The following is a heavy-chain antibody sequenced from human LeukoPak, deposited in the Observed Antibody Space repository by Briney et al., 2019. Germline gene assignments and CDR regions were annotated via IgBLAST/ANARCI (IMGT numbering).Heavy chain of an antibody. Sequence: PGGSLRLSCAASGFTFGSYSMNWVRQAPGKGLEWVSSISSSSSYIYYADPVKGRFTISRDNAKNSLYLQMNSLRAEDTAVYYCARDIAAAGYDAFDIWGQGTMVTVSS. CDR2: ISSSSSYI. CDR3: ARDIAAAGYDAFDI. V-gene: IGHV3-21*01. CDR1: GFTFGSYS. D-gene: IGHD6-13*01. J-gene: IGHJ3*02.